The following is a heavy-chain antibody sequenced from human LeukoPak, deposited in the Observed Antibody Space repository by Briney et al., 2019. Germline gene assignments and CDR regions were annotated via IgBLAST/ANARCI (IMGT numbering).Heavy chain of an antibody. J-gene: IGHJ4*02. CDR1: GFTFSSYG. V-gene: IGHV3-23*01. Sequence: GGSLRLSCAASGFTFSSYGMNWVRQAPGKGLEWVSAISGSGGSTYYADSVKGRFTISRDNSKNTLYLQMNSLTAEDTAVYYCAEEKLGGYSSWGQGTLVTVSS. CDR3: AEEKLGGYSS. D-gene: IGHD6-25*01. CDR2: ISGSGGST.